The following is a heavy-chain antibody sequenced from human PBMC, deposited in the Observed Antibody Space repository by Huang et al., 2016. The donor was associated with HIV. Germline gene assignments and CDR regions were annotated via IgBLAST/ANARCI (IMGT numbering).Heavy chain of an antibody. CDR1: GFTFSSDG. J-gene: IGHJ6*03. CDR3: ARQYQVLSGGYYYYSMDV. CDR2: INSDGSRT. Sequence: DVQLVESGGGLAQPGGSLRLSCAASGFTFSSDGMYWVRQAPGKGVVRVARINSDGSRTTYAEAVKCRFTISRDNAKNELYLKMNSLRAEDTAVYYCARQYQVLSGGYYYYSMDVWGTGTTVTVSS. D-gene: IGHD2-2*01. V-gene: IGHV3-74*01.